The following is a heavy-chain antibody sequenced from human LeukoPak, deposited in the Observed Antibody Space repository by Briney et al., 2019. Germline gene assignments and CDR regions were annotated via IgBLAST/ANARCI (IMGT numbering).Heavy chain of an antibody. CDR2: ISAYNGNT. D-gene: IGHD3-10*01. J-gene: IGHJ4*02. CDR1: GYTFTSYG. Sequence: ASVKVSCKASGYTFTSYGISWVRQAPGQGLEWMGWISAYNGNTNYAQKLQGRVTMTTDTSTSTAYMELRGLRSDDTAVYYCARAGYYYGSGSYYSDYWGQGTLVTVSS. CDR3: ARAGYYYGSGSYYSDY. V-gene: IGHV1-18*01.